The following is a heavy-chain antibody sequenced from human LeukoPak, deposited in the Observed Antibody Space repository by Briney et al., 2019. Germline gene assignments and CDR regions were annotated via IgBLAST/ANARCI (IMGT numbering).Heavy chain of an antibody. CDR3: AADSSSYYYTHY. CDR1: GFTFTSSA. D-gene: IGHD6-13*01. Sequence: SVKVSCKASGFTFTSSAVQWVRQARGQRFEWIGWIVAGSGKTNYAQKFQERVTITRDMSTSTAYMDLSSLRSEDTAMYYCAADSSSYYYTHYWGQGTLVTVSS. V-gene: IGHV1-58*01. CDR2: IVAGSGKT. J-gene: IGHJ4*02.